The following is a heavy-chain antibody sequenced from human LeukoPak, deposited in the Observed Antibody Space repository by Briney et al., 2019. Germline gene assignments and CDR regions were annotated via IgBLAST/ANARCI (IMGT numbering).Heavy chain of an antibody. CDR2: LGIAGDT. CDR3: ARQMQSHGNFDS. D-gene: IGHD1-26*01. J-gene: IGHJ4*02. V-gene: IGHV3-13*01. Sequence: GGSLRLSCAASGFTVSSYAMHWVRQPIGKGLEWVSTLGIAGDTFNPGSVKGRFTISRENARNSLYLQMNSLRAEDTAMYYCARQMQSHGNFDSWGQGTLVTVSS. CDR1: GFTVSSYA.